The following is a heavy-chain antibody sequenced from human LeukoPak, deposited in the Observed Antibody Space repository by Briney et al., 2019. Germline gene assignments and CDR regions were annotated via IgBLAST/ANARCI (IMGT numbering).Heavy chain of an antibody. V-gene: IGHV4-34*01. Sequence: PGGSLRLSCAASGFTFSNAWMNWVRQAPGKGLEWIGEINHSGSTNYNPSLKSRVTISVDTSKNQFSLKLSSVTAADTAVYYCASDRGGYYDSSGSPSRFDYWGQGTLVTVSS. CDR2: INHSGST. CDR1: GFTFSNAW. J-gene: IGHJ4*02. CDR3: ASDRGGYYDSSGSPSRFDY. D-gene: IGHD3-22*01.